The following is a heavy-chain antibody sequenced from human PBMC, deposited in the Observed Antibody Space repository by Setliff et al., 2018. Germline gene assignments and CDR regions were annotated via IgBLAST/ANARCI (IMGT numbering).Heavy chain of an antibody. V-gene: IGHV1-8*02. J-gene: IGHJ3*02. CDR1: GYSFTNYD. CDR3: ARPDVGGSWTSDAFDI. Sequence: GASVKVSCKASGYSFTNYDINWVRQATGQGLEWMGWINPNSGNTDYAQKFQGRVTMTTNTSINTAYMELSSLRFEDTVVYYCARPDVGGSWTSDAFDIWGQGTMVTVSS. CDR2: INPNSGNT.